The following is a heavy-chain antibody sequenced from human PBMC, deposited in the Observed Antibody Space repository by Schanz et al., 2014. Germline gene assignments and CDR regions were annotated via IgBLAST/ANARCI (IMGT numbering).Heavy chain of an antibody. D-gene: IGHD3-22*01. CDR1: GYTFSDYY. V-gene: IGHV1-2*04. CDR2: INPNTGGT. CDR3: ARDDRAYYYGMDV. Sequence: QVQLVQSGPEVKKPGASVKVSCKASGYTFSDYYIHWVRQAPGQGLEWMGWINPNTGGTNFAQKFQGWVTVTRDTSISTVYMELSRVTYEDTAVYYCARDDRAYYYGMDVWGQGTTVTVSS. J-gene: IGHJ6*02.